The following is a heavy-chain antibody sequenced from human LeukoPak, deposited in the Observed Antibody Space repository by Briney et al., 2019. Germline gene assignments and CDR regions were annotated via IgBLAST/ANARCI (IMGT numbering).Heavy chain of an antibody. D-gene: IGHD3-3*01. V-gene: IGHV4-4*07. J-gene: IGHJ6*03. CDR1: GGSISSYY. Sequence: SETLSLTCTVSGGSISSYYWSWIRQPAGKGLEWIGRIYTSGSTNYNPSLKSRVTISVDTSKNQFSLKLSSVTAADTAVYYCARDAGDFWSGPPGGYYYYMDVWGKGTTVTVSS. CDR2: IYTSGST. CDR3: ARDAGDFWSGPPGGYYYYMDV.